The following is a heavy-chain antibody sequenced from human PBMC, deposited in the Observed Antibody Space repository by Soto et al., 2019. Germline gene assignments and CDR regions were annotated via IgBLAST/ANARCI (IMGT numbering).Heavy chain of an antibody. CDR1: GYTLTELS. Sequence: ASVKVSCKVSGYTLTELSMHWVRQAPGKGLEWMGGFDPEDGETIYAQKFQGRVTMTEDTSTDTAYMELSRLRSEDTAVYYCATTHTHSSSPAISDYGMDVWGQGTTVTVSS. J-gene: IGHJ6*02. CDR3: ATTHTHSSSPAISDYGMDV. CDR2: FDPEDGET. V-gene: IGHV1-24*01. D-gene: IGHD6-13*01.